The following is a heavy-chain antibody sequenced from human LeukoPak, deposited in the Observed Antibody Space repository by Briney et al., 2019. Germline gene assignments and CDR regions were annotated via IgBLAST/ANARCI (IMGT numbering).Heavy chain of an antibody. CDR2: ISGSGGST. CDR3: AKEGGVWFRYYYYYMDV. CDR1: GFTFSSYA. V-gene: IGHV3-23*01. D-gene: IGHD2-21*01. J-gene: IGHJ6*03. Sequence: GGSLRLSCAASGFTFSSYAMSWVRQAPGKGLEWVSAISGSGGSTYYADSVKGRFTISRDNSKNTLYLQMNSLRAEDTAVYYCAKEGGVWFRYYYYYMDVWGKGTTVTVSS.